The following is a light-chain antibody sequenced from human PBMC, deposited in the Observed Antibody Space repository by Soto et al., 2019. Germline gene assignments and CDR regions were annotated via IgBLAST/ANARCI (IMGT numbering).Light chain of an antibody. J-gene: IGLJ1*01. V-gene: IGLV2-14*01. CDR2: DVS. Sequence: QSALTQPASVSGSPGQSITISCTGTSSDVGDYNYVSWYQQHPGKAPKLMIYDVSNRPSGVSNRFSGSKSGNTASLTISGLQAEDEADYYCSSYTNSSTLVVFGTGTKLTVL. CDR3: SSYTNSSTLVV. CDR1: SSDVGDYNY.